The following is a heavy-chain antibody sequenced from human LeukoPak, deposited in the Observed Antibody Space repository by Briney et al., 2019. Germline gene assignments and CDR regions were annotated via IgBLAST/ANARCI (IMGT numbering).Heavy chain of an antibody. Sequence: SETLSLTCTVSGGSIITYYWSWIRQSPGRGLEWVGYISYSGRTNYNPSLKSRVTISIDTSKSQFSLKLVSVTAADTAVYYCARSSSWYRGVWVDAFDIWGQGTMVTVSS. D-gene: IGHD6-13*01. CDR2: ISYSGRT. J-gene: IGHJ3*02. CDR3: ARSSSWYRGVWVDAFDI. V-gene: IGHV4-59*01. CDR1: GGSIITYY.